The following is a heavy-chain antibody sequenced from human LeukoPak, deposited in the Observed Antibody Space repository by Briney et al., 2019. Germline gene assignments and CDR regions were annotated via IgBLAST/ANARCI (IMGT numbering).Heavy chain of an antibody. CDR1: GFTLSSYW. D-gene: IGHD2/OR15-2a*01. CDR2: IKQDGSDK. V-gene: IGHV3-7*05. J-gene: IGHJ4*02. CDR3: ARGPPPSYSTTWFDY. Sequence: GGSLRLSCAASGFTLSSYWMSWVRQAPGKGLEWVANIKQDGSDKYYVASVKGRFTISRDNAKTSLYLQMNSLRAEDTDVYYCARGPPPSYSTTWFDYWGQGTLVTVSS.